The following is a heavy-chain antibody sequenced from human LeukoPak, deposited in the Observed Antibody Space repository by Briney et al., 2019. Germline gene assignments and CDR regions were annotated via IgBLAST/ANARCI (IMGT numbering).Heavy chain of an antibody. CDR1: GGSISSYY. J-gene: IGHJ6*03. V-gene: IGHV4-59*12. CDR3: ARARRTHISSGWFPNSHSYYYYYMDV. Sequence: SETLSLTCTVSGGSISSYYWSWIRQPPGKGLEWIGYIYYSGSTNYNPSLKSRVTISVDTSKNQFSLKLSSVTAADTAVYYCARARRTHISSGWFPNSHSYYYYYMDVWGKGTTVTVSS. D-gene: IGHD6-19*01. CDR2: IYYSGST.